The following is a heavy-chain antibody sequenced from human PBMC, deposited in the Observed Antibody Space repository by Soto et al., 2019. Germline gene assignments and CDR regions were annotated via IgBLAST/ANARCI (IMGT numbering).Heavy chain of an antibody. J-gene: IGHJ4*02. V-gene: IGHV4-61*08. CDR2: VYYSGST. Sequence: PSETLSLTWIVSGGSIRSNGYYRNWFRQPPGKGLELIGYVYYSGSTNYNPSLRSRVNISVDTSKNQLSLKMSSVTAADTAVYYCARDPGSWYFDSWGQGILVTVSS. CDR3: ARDPGSWYFDS. D-gene: IGHD3-10*01. CDR1: GGSIRSNGYY.